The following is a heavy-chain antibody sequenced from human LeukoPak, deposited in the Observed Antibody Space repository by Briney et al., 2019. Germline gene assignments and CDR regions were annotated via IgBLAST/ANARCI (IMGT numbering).Heavy chain of an antibody. V-gene: IGHV4-61*02. CDR2: IYTSGST. Sequence: PSETLSLTCTVSGGSISSGSYYWGWIRQPAGKGLEWIGRIYTSGSTNYNPSLKSRVTISVDTSKNQFSLKLSSVTAADTAVYYCASMEYYYDSSGYHQLGYYFDYWGQGTLVTVSS. D-gene: IGHD3-22*01. CDR3: ASMEYYYDSSGYHQLGYYFDY. CDR1: GGSISSGSYY. J-gene: IGHJ4*02.